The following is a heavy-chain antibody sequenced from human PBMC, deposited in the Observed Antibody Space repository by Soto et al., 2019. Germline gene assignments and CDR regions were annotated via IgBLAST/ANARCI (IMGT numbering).Heavy chain of an antibody. Sequence: QVQLQESGPGLVKPSQTLSLTCTVSGGSISCGGYYWTWIRQHPGKGLEWIGYIYYSGSTHYNPSLESRVTISVDTSKNQFSLKLSSVTAADTAVYYCARDGGASLYYYYGIDVWGQGTTVTVSS. CDR3: ARDGGASLYYYYGIDV. CDR1: GGSISCGGYY. CDR2: IYYSGST. D-gene: IGHD1-26*01. J-gene: IGHJ6*02. V-gene: IGHV4-31*03.